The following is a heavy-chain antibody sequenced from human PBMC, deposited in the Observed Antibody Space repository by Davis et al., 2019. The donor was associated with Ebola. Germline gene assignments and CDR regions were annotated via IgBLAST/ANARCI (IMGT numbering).Heavy chain of an antibody. CDR3: ARAQFPTTSDH. V-gene: IGHV1-18*04. Sequence: ASVKVSCKASGHTFTNYGITWVRQAPGQGLEWMGWINPHNGNTNYAQNVQGRVIMTSDTATTTAYMEVGSLRSDDTAVYYCARAQFPTTSDHWGQGTLVTVSS. J-gene: IGHJ4*02. D-gene: IGHD1-1*01. CDR1: GHTFTNYG. CDR2: INPHNGNT.